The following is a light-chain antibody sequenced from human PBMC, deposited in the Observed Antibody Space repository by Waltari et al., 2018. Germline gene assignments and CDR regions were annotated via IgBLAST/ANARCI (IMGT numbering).Light chain of an antibody. V-gene: IGLV1-47*01. CDR3: ATWDGSLTAWV. CDR2: RNK. CDR1: SSNIGRNY. Sequence: QSVLTQPPSASGTPGQRVTISCSRSSSNIGRNYVSWYQQFPGTAPKPLVYRNKERPSGVPDRISGSKSGTSASLAISGLRSEDEADYYCATWDGSLTAWVFGGGTKLTVL. J-gene: IGLJ3*02.